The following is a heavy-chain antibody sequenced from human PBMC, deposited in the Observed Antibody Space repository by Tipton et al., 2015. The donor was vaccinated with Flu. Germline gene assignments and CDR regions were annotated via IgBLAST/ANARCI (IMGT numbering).Heavy chain of an antibody. CDR3: ARQGWLSLRGIADY. CDR1: GFNFNTYW. V-gene: IGHV5-51*01. D-gene: IGHD3-10*01. J-gene: IGHJ4*02. CDR2: TYPGDSDI. Sequence: VQLVQSGAEVKKPGESLKISCKGSGFNFNTYWIGWVRQMPGKGLEWVAITYPGDSDIRYGPSFQGQVTISADKSISTAYLQWTSVKASDTAIYYCARQGWLSLRGIADYWGQGTLVTVSS.